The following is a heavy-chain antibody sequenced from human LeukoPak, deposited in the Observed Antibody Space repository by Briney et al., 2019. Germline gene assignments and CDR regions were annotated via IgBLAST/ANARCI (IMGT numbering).Heavy chain of an antibody. D-gene: IGHD1-1*01. CDR2: ISGSGSHA. V-gene: IGHV3-23*01. CDR3: GSGPVGTTVP. Sequence: GGSLRLSCAASGFSFGSYAMGWTRQAPAQGLEWVSAISGSGSHANYAESVKGRFTISRDNSKNTLYLQVHSLIAADTAVYYCGSGPVGTTVPWGQGTLVTVSS. CDR1: GFSFGSYA. J-gene: IGHJ5*02.